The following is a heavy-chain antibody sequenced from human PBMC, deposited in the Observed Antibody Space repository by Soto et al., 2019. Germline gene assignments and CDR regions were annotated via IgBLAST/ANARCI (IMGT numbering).Heavy chain of an antibody. CDR2: INPNSGNT. J-gene: IGHJ4*02. Sequence: QVQLVQSGAEVKKPGASVKVSCKASGYTFTGYYMHWVRQAPGQGLEWMGWINPNSGNTNYAQKDQGRVTMITDTYTSTVYMELRSLRSDDTAVYYCARGARNYDYVWGSYRLAPTDYWGQGTLVTVSS. CDR3: ARGARNYDYVWGSYRLAPTDY. D-gene: IGHD3-16*02. CDR1: GYTFTGYY. V-gene: IGHV1-2*02.